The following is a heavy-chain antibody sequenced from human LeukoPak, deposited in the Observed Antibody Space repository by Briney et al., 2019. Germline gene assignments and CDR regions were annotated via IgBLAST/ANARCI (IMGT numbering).Heavy chain of an antibody. J-gene: IGHJ5*02. Sequence: QPGGSLRLSCAASGFTFSSYAMSWVRQAPGKGLEWVSAISGSGGSTYYADSAKGRFTISRDNSKNTLYLQMNSLRAEDTAVYYCAKDPLDSKTTGWFDPWGQGTLVTVSS. CDR3: AKDPLDSKTTGWFDP. D-gene: IGHD3-22*01. V-gene: IGHV3-23*01. CDR2: ISGSGGST. CDR1: GFTFSSYA.